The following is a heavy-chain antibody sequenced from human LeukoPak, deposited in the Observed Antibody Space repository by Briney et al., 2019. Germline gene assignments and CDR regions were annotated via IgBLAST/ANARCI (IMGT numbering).Heavy chain of an antibody. D-gene: IGHD4-23*01. V-gene: IGHV3-11*04. J-gene: IGHJ4*02. Sequence: GGSLRLSCADSRWTFSDYYMSWLRQAPGKGLEWVSYISSSGSTIYYADSVKGRFTISRDNAKNSLYLQMNSLRAEDTAVYYCARAPYGGKQIDYWGQGTLVTVSS. CDR2: ISSSGSTI. CDR1: RWTFSDYY. CDR3: ARAPYGGKQIDY.